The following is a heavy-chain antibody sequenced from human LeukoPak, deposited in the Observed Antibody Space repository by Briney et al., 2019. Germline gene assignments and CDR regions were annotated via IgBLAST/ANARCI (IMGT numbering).Heavy chain of an antibody. D-gene: IGHD3-22*01. CDR2: MNPNSGNT. CDR1: GYTFTTYD. Sequence: ASVKVSCKASGYTFTTYDINWVRQATGQGLEWMGWMNPNSGNTGYAQKFQGRVTMTRNTSISTAYMELSSLGSEDTAVYYCARSTNYYDSSGYSECGYWGQGTLVTVSS. V-gene: IGHV1-8*01. J-gene: IGHJ4*02. CDR3: ARSTNYYDSSGYSECGY.